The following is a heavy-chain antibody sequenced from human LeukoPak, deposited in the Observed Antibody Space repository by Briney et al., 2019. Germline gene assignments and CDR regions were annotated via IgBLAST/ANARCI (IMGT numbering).Heavy chain of an antibody. CDR3: ARGPLSPIRYYYYMDV. CDR2: IIPIFGTA. CDR1: GGTFSSYA. J-gene: IGHJ6*03. Sequence: SAKVSCKASGGTFSSYAISWVRQAPGQGPEWMGGIIPIFGTANYAQKFQGRVTITTDESTSTAYMELSSLRSEDTAVYYCARGPLSPIRYYYYMDVWGKGTTVTVSS. V-gene: IGHV1-69*05. D-gene: IGHD3-3*02.